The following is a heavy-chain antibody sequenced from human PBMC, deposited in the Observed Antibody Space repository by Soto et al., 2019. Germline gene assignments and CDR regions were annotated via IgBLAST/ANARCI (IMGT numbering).Heavy chain of an antibody. V-gene: IGHV3-53*01. J-gene: IGHJ4*01. CDR2: IYSGGST. CDR1: GFTVSSNY. CDR3: ARGDPGQGRFMITFGGVISC. D-gene: IGHD3-16*02. Sequence: GGSLRLSCAASGFTVSSNYMSWVRQAPGKGLEWVSVIYSGGSTYYADSVKGRFTISRDNAKNTLHRQMNSLRAEDTAVYYCARGDPGQGRFMITFGGVISCWGQGTLVTVSS.